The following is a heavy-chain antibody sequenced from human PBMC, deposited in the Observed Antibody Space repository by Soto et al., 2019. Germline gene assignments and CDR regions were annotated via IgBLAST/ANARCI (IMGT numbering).Heavy chain of an antibody. J-gene: IGHJ4*02. CDR2: IIPILGIA. Sequence: ASVKVSCKASGYTFTSYTISWVRQAPGQGLEWMGRIIPILGIANYAQKFQGRVTITADKSTSTAYMELSSLRSEDTAVYYCAREYSSSSLVYWGQGTLVTVSS. V-gene: IGHV1-69*04. CDR3: AREYSSSSLVY. D-gene: IGHD6-6*01. CDR1: GYTFTSYT.